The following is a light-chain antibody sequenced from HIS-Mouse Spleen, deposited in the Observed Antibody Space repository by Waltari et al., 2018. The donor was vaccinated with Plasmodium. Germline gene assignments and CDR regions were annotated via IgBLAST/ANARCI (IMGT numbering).Light chain of an antibody. Sequence: EIVMTQSPATLSVSPGERATLSCRASQSVSSNLAWYQQKPGQAPRLLIYGASTRATGIPARVSGSGSGTEFTLTISGLQSEDFAVYYCQQYNNWSFTFGPGTKVDIK. CDR2: GAS. V-gene: IGKV3-15*01. J-gene: IGKJ3*01. CDR3: QQYNNWSFT. CDR1: QSVSSN.